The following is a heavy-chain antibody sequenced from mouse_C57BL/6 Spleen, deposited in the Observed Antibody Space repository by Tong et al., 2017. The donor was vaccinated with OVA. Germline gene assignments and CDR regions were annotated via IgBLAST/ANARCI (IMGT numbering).Heavy chain of an antibody. CDR1: GFTFSSYA. J-gene: IGHJ3*01. Sequence: EVQLQESGGGLVKPGGSLKLSCAASGFTFSSYAMSWVRQTPEKRLEWVAYISSGSSTIYYADTVKGRFTISRDNPKNTLYLQMSSLRSEDTAMYYCARGGAVVPFAYWGQGTLVTVSA. CDR2: ISSGSSTI. V-gene: IGHV5-12-1*01. CDR3: ARGGAVVPFAY. D-gene: IGHD1-1*01.